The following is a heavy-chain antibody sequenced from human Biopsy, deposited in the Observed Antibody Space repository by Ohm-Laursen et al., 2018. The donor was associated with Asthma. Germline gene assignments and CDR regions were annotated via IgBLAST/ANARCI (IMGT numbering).Heavy chain of an antibody. D-gene: IGHD3-10*01. CDR1: GGSISSDDYY. CDR2: IYSSGDT. V-gene: IGHV4-30-4*01. CDR3: ARGPNYHGSGRAPIGMDV. Sequence: SQTLSLTCTVSGGSISSDDYYWSWIRQAPGKGLEWIAYIYSSGDTYYSPSLKSRVTISVDTSKNQFSLRLNSVTAADTAVYYCARGPNYHGSGRAPIGMDVWGQGTTVTVSS. J-gene: IGHJ6*02.